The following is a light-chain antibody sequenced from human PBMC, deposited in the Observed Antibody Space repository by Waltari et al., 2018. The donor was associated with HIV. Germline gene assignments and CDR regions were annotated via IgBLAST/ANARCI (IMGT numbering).Light chain of an antibody. V-gene: IGKV3-11*01. J-gene: IGKJ4*01. Sequence: EIPLTQSPATLYSSPRERATLSCRASQSVSSYLAWYQQQPGQAPRLLIYDASNRATGIPARFSGSGSGTDFTLTISSLEPEDFAVYYCQQRSNWPPSLTFGGGTKVEIK. CDR3: QQRSNWPPSLT. CDR1: QSVSSY. CDR2: DAS.